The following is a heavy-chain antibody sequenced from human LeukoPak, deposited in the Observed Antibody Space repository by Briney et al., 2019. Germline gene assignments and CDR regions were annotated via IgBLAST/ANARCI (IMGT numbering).Heavy chain of an antibody. J-gene: IGHJ5*02. CDR2: ISAYNGNT. CDR3: ARVQYYDSSGYYQGWFDP. V-gene: IGHV1-18*01. Sequence: ASVKVSCKASGYTFTSYGISWMRQAPGQGLEWMGWISAYNGNTNYAQKLQGRVTITTDTSTSTAYMELRSLRSDDTAVYYCARVQYYDSSGYYQGWFDPWGQGTLVTVSS. CDR1: GYTFTSYG. D-gene: IGHD3-22*01.